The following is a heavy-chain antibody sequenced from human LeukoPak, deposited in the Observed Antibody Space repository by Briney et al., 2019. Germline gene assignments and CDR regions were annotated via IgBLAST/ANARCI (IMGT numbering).Heavy chain of an antibody. V-gene: IGHV3-73*01. Sequence: PGGSLRLSCAVSGFTFSGSDIPWVRQSSGKRLEWCGHISRKTNNYATADAASVKGRFTFSRDDSKNTAYIQMNSLKTEDTAVYYCTTDPAYDSSHYYYRVDIWGQGTMVTVSS. CDR2: ISRKTNNYAT. CDR3: TTDPAYDSSHYYYRVDI. J-gene: IGHJ3*02. D-gene: IGHD3-22*01. CDR1: GFTFSGSD.